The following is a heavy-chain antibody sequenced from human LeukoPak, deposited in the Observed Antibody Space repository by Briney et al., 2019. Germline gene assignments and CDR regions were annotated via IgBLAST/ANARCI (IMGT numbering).Heavy chain of an antibody. CDR1: GFTFDDYG. V-gene: IGHV3-20*04. CDR3: ARDFGTAPFDY. CDR2: INWNGGST. D-gene: IGHD3/OR15-3a*01. J-gene: IGHJ4*02. Sequence: GGSLRLSCAASGFTFDDYGMSWLRQAPGTGLEWVSGINWNGGSTGYADSVKGRFTISRDNAKNSLYLQMNRLRAEDTAVYYCARDFGTAPFDYWGQGTLVTVSS.